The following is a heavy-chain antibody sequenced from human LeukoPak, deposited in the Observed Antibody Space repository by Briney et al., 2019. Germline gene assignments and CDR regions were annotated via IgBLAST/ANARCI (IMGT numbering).Heavy chain of an antibody. CDR1: GNSISNYA. CDR2: IIPIFGTA. CDR3: TTRACHAGGCSSSFYYYYGLHF. Sequence: SVKVTCKASGNSISNYAVSWVQQAPGQGFEWMGGIIPIFGTADYAQKFQGRVTITADQSTSTTYMALSSLKSEDTATYYCTTRACHAGGCSSSFYYYYGLHFWGQGTTVSVSS. V-gene: IGHV1-69*13. D-gene: IGHD3-16*01. J-gene: IGHJ6*02.